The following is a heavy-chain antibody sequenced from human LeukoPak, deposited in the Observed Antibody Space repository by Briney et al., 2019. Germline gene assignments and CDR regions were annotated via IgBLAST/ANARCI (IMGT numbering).Heavy chain of an antibody. Sequence: GSLRLSCAVSGFTVSSNYMNWVRQAPGKGLEWIGRTRNKANSYTTEYAAPVKGSFTISRDVSKNSLYLQMHRLNTTATDVCYCARFPYDFRGGHYGMDVWGQGTTVTASS. V-gene: IGHV3-72*01. D-gene: IGHD3-3*01. J-gene: IGHJ6*02. CDR2: TRNKANSYTT. CDR3: ARFPYDFRGGHYGMDV. CDR1: GFTVSSNY.